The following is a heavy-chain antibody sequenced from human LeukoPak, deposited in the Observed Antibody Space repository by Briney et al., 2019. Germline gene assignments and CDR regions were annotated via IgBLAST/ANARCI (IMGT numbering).Heavy chain of an antibody. D-gene: IGHD2-2*01. Sequence: GGSLRLSCAASGFTFSSYTMHWVRQAPGKGLEWVAVISYDGNNKYYADSVKGRFTISRDNSENTLYLQMNSLRAEDTAVYYCARGYCSSTSCSPPSPWGQGTLVTVSS. J-gene: IGHJ5*02. V-gene: IGHV3-30-3*01. CDR1: GFTFSSYT. CDR2: ISYDGNNK. CDR3: ARGYCSSTSCSPPSP.